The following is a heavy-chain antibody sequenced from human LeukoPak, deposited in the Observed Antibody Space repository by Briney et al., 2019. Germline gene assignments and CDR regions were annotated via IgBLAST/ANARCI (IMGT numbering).Heavy chain of an antibody. CDR3: AKDAYSSSWSFDY. V-gene: IGHV3-30*18. CDR2: ISYDGSNK. Sequence: GGSLRLSCAASGFTFSSYGMHWVRQAPGKGLEWVAVISYDGSNKYYADSVKGRFTISRDNSKSTLYLQMNSLRAEDTAVYYCAKDAYSSSWSFDYWGQGTLVTVSS. CDR1: GFTFSSYG. J-gene: IGHJ4*02. D-gene: IGHD6-13*01.